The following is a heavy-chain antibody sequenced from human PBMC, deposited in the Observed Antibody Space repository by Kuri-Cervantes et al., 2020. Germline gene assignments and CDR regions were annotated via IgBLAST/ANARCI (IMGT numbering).Heavy chain of an antibody. D-gene: IGHD5-12*01. J-gene: IGHJ4*02. CDR1: GFTVSSNY. CDR3: ARDLGGYDDY. CDR2: IYSGGST. Sequence: GESLKISCAASGFTVSSNYMSWVRQAPGKGLEWVSVIYSGGSTYYADSVKGRFTISRDNSKSTLYLQMNSLRAEDTAVYYCARDLGGYDDYWGQGTLVTVSS. V-gene: IGHV3-53*01.